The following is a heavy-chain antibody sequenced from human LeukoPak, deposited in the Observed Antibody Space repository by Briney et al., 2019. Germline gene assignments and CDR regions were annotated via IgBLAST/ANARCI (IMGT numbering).Heavy chain of an antibody. CDR3: ARLWSTDCSGGSCPHQPNY. D-gene: IGHD2-15*01. Sequence: SETLSLTCAVYGGSFSGYYWSWIRQPPGKGLEWIGSVFYSGSTYYNPSLKSRVTMSVDTSKNQFSLKLSSVIAADTAVYYCARLWSTDCSGGSCPHQPNYWGQGTLVTVSS. J-gene: IGHJ4*02. CDR1: GGSFSGYY. CDR2: VFYSGST. V-gene: IGHV4-34*12.